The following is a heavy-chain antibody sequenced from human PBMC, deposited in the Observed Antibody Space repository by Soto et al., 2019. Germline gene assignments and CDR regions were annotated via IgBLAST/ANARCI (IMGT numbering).Heavy chain of an antibody. D-gene: IGHD5-12*01. J-gene: IGHJ6*02. CDR3: ARALGYSGYAGMDV. V-gene: IGHV1-18*01. Sequence: GASVKVSCKDSGYTFTIYGINWVRQATGQGLEWMGWISPDNGNTNYAQKLQGRVTMTTDTSTSTAYMELRSLRSDDTAVYYCARALGYSGYAGMDVWGQGTTVTVSS. CDR2: ISPDNGNT. CDR1: GYTFTIYG.